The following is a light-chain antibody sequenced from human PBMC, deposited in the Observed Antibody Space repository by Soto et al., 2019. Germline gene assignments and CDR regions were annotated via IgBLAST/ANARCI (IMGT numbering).Light chain of an antibody. J-gene: IGKJ4*01. V-gene: IGKV1-12*01. CDR1: QGVSRW. CDR2: AAS. CDR3: QQANSFPLT. Sequence: DIQMTQSPSSVTASVGDTVTITCRASQGVSRWLVWYQQKPGKAPKLLIYAASSLQSGVPSRFSGSGSGTEFTLTISSLQPEDFATYYCQQANSFPLTFGGGTKVEIK.